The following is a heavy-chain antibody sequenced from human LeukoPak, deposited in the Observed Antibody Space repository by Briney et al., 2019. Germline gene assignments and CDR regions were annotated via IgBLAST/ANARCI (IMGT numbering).Heavy chain of an antibody. D-gene: IGHD6-6*01. J-gene: IGHJ4*02. V-gene: IGHV4-39*01. CDR3: ARHRIAARGSFDY. CDR1: GGSIGSSYYY. Sequence: SETLSLTCTVSGGSIGSSYYYWGWIRQPPGRGLEWIGSIYYSGSTYYNPSLKSRVTISEDTSKNQFSLKLNSVTAAHTAVYYCARHRIAARGSFDYWGQGTLVTVSS. CDR2: IYYSGST.